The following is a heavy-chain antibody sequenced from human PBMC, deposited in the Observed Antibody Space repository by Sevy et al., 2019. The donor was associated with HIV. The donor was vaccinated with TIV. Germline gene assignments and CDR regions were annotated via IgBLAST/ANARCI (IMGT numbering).Heavy chain of an antibody. V-gene: IGHV1-69*13. CDR1: GGTFSSYA. Sequence: ASVKVSFKASGGTFSSYAISWVRQAPGQGLEWMGGIIPIFGTANYAQKFQGRVTITADESTSTAYMELSSLRSEDTAVYYCARVVVVPAAILSDYYYGMDVWGQGTTVTVSS. CDR3: ARVVVVPAAILSDYYYGMDV. CDR2: IIPIFGTA. D-gene: IGHD2-2*01. J-gene: IGHJ6*02.